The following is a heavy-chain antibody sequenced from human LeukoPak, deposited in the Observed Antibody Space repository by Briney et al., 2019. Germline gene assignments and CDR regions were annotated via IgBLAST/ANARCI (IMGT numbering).Heavy chain of an antibody. D-gene: IGHD6-13*01. V-gene: IGHV3-30*04. Sequence: GGSLRLSCAASGFTFSSYAMHWVRQAPGKGLEWVAVISYDGSNKYYADSVKGRFTISRDNSKNTLYLQMNSLRAEDTAVYYCAKDIGPIAAAGTSDYWGQGTLVTVSS. CDR1: GFTFSSYA. CDR3: AKDIGPIAAAGTSDY. CDR2: ISYDGSNK. J-gene: IGHJ4*02.